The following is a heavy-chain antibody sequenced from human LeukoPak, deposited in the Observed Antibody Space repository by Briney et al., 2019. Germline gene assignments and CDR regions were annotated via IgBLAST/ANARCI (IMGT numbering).Heavy chain of an antibody. V-gene: IGHV3-11*04. CDR2: ISDSGTNI. J-gene: IGHJ4*02. CDR1: GFSFSDHY. D-gene: IGHD2-2*01. Sequence: PGGSLRLSCAASGFSFSDHYMSWIRQAPGKGLEWVSYISDSGTNIYYADSLKGRFTISRDNAKNSLFLQMNSLRDEDTAVYYCARAYQPDYWGQGTLVTVSS. CDR3: ARAYQPDY.